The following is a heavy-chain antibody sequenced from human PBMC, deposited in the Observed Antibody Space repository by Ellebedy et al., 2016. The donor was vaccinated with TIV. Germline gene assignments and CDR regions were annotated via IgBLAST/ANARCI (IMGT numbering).Heavy chain of an antibody. V-gene: IGHV4-59*08. CDR1: GGSISSDY. CDR2: IDDSGST. J-gene: IGHJ6*02. CDR3: ATSSWWPRGYGMDV. Sequence: MPSETLSLTCTVSGGSISSDYWSWIRLSPGPGLEWIGYIDDSGSTDYNTSLKSRVTISVDTSKNQFSLKLTSVTAADTAVYYCATSSWWPRGYGMDVWGQGTTVTVSS. D-gene: IGHD6-13*01.